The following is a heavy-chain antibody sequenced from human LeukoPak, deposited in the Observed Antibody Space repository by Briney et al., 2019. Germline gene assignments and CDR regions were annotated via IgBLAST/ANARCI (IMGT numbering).Heavy chain of an antibody. V-gene: IGHV4-59*01. D-gene: IGHD6-13*01. CDR3: AREGYSSSNFDY. CDR1: GGSISSYY. Sequence: PSETLSLTCTVSGGSISSYYWSWIRQPPGKGLEWNGYIYYSGSTNYNPSLRSRVTISVDTSKNQFSLKLNSVTAADTAVYYCAREGYSSSNFDYWGQGTLVTVSS. J-gene: IGHJ4*02. CDR2: IYYSGST.